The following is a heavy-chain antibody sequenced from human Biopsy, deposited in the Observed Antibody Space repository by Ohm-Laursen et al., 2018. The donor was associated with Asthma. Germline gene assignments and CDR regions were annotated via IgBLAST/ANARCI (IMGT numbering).Heavy chain of an antibody. D-gene: IGHD2-15*01. Sequence: SVKVSCKASGYTFTDYSIHWVRQAPGQGLEWMGRINPNSGDTKYAQRFQGRVTVTRDRSISTAYMELSRLRSDDTAVYYWARDRGYCSGGTCPSWFDPWGQGTLVTVSS. CDR2: INPNSGDT. J-gene: IGHJ5*02. V-gene: IGHV1-2*06. CDR1: GYTFTDYS. CDR3: ARDRGYCSGGTCPSWFDP.